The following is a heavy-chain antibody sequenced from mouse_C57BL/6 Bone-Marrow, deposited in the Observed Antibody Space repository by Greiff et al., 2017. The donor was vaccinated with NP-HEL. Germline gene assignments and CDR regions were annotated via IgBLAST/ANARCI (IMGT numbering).Heavy chain of an antibody. CDR3: TRGDTVVDAMDY. CDR2: ISSGGDYI. J-gene: IGHJ4*01. V-gene: IGHV5-9-1*02. CDR1: GFTFSSYA. D-gene: IGHD1-1*01. Sequence: EVKLVESGEGLVKPGGSLKLSCAASGFTFSSYAMSWVRQTPEKRLEWVAYISSGGDYIYYADTVKGRFTISRDNASNTLYLQMSSLKSEDTAMYYCTRGDTVVDAMDYWGQGTSVTVSS.